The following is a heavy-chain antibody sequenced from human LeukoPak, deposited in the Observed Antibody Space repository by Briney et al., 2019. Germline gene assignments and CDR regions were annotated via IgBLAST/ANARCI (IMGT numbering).Heavy chain of an antibody. J-gene: IGHJ5*02. D-gene: IGHD6-13*01. CDR3: ARVKRGCSWYIPNWFDP. CDR1: GYTFTSYG. V-gene: IGHV1-18*01. Sequence: ASVKVSCKASGYTFTSYGISWVRQAPGQGLEWMGWISAYNGNTNYAQKLQGRVTMTTDTSTSTAYMELRSLRSDDTAVYYCARVKRGCSWYIPNWFDPWGQGTLVTVSS. CDR2: ISAYNGNT.